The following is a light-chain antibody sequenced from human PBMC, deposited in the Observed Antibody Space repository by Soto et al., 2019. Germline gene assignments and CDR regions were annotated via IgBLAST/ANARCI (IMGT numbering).Light chain of an antibody. J-gene: IGLJ3*02. Sequence: QSVLTQPASVSGPPGQSITISCTGTNSDIGDYDYVSWYQHHPGKAPKLMIHEVTNRPSGVSNRFSGSKSGNTAFLTISGLQAEDEADYYCSSYTSSSTRVFGGGTKVTVL. V-gene: IGLV2-14*01. CDR2: EVT. CDR3: SSYTSSSTRV. CDR1: NSDIGDYDY.